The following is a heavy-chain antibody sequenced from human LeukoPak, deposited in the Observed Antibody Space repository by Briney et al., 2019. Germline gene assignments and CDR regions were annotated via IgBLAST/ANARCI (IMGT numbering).Heavy chain of an antibody. V-gene: IGHV3-21*06. CDR3: GKAFPPLRVAAAGDY. Sequence: GGSLRLSCTASGFTFSDCDMNWFRQAPGKGLQWVSSISYMGDHRYYADSAKGRFTISRDNAKNSLYLQMDNLRADDTAVYYCGKAFPPLRVAAAGDYWGQGTLVTVSP. J-gene: IGHJ4*02. CDR2: ISYMGDHR. CDR1: GFTFSDCD. D-gene: IGHD6-25*01.